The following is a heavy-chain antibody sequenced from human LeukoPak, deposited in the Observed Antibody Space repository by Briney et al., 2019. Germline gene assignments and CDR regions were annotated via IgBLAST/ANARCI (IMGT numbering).Heavy chain of an antibody. Sequence: ASVKVSCKASGYTFTSYYMHWVRQAPGQGLEWMGIINPSAASTTYAQKFQGRVTMTRDMSTSTVYMELSSLRSEDTAVYYCARAAGENYYDSSGYYHTHDAFDIWDQGTMVTVSS. J-gene: IGHJ3*02. D-gene: IGHD3-22*01. V-gene: IGHV1-46*01. CDR2: INPSAAST. CDR3: ARAAGENYYDSSGYYHTHDAFDI. CDR1: GYTFTSYY.